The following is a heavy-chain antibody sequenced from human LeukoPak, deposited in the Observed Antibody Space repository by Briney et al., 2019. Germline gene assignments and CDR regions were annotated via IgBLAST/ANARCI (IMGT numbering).Heavy chain of an antibody. CDR3: ARLNYDIPLYMDV. Sequence: PGGSLRLSCTASGFTFSSYAMSWVRQAPGKGLEWVSAISGSGGSTYYADSAKGRFTISRDNSKNTLYLQMNSLRAEDTAVYYCARLNYDIPLYMDVWGKGTTVTVSS. CDR2: ISGSGGST. D-gene: IGHD3-9*01. V-gene: IGHV3-23*01. CDR1: GFTFSSYA. J-gene: IGHJ6*03.